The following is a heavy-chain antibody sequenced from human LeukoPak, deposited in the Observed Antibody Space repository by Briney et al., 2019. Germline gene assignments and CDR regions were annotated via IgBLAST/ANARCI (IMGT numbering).Heavy chain of an antibody. CDR3: ARVSPSVLRYFDWLFTADY. J-gene: IGHJ4*02. D-gene: IGHD3-9*01. Sequence: ASVKVSCKASGGTFSSYAISWVRQAPGQGLEWMGGIIPIFGTANYAQKFQGRVTITADESTSTAYMELGSLRSDDTAVYYCARVSPSVLRYFDWLFTADYWGQGTLVTVSS. CDR2: IIPIFGTA. V-gene: IGHV1-69*01. CDR1: GGTFSSYA.